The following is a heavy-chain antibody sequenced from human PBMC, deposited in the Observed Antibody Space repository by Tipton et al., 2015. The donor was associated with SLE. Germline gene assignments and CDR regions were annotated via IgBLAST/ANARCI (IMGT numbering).Heavy chain of an antibody. Sequence: TLSLTCTVSGGSISSSSYYWGWIRQPPGKGLEWIGSIYHSGSSNYNPSLKSRVTMSIDTSKKRFSLKLTSVTAADTAMYYCARGGVEGSKWNIPDYWGQGTLVTVSS. CDR3: ARGGVEGSKWNIPDY. V-gene: IGHV4-39*07. CDR1: GGSISSSSYY. CDR2: IYHSGSS. J-gene: IGHJ4*02. D-gene: IGHD1/OR15-1a*01.